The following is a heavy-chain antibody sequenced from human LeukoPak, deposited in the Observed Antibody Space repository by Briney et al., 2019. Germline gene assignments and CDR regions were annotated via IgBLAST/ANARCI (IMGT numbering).Heavy chain of an antibody. CDR1: GFTFSPYW. D-gene: IGHD5-12*01. Sequence: GGSLRLSCAASGFTFSPYWMHWVRQAPGKGLVWVSRINGDGSRTNYADSVKGRFTISRDNAKKTLHLQMNSLRAEDTAVYYCAGGFGFDYWGQGTLVTVSS. V-gene: IGHV3-74*01. CDR2: INGDGSRT. J-gene: IGHJ4*02. CDR3: AGGFGFDY.